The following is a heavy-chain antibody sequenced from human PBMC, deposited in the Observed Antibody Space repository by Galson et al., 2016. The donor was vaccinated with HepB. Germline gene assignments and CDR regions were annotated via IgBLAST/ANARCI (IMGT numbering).Heavy chain of an antibody. CDR3: AKGGGLRLRPFDY. CDR1: GGSISSGSFY. J-gene: IGHJ4*02. CDR2: IYYNGDT. D-gene: IGHD2-21*02. V-gene: IGHV4-61*10. Sequence: SETLSLTCTVSGGSISSGSFYWSWIRQPAGKGLEWIGRIYYNGDTAYNPSLKSRVTISIDTSKHQFSLSLTSVTAADTAVSYCAKGGGLRLRPFDYWGQGTLVTVSS.